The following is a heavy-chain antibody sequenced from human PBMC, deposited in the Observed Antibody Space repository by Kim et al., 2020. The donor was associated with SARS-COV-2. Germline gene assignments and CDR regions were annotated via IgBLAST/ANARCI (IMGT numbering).Heavy chain of an antibody. CDR2: MSKDGSEK. CDR1: GFTFSSYG. J-gene: IGHJ4*02. D-gene: IGHD3-16*01. V-gene: IGHV3-7*03. CDR3: ARGGGDAIFDY. Sequence: GGSLRLSCAVSGFTFSSYGMSWVRQAPGKGLEWVAKMSKDGSEKYYVDSVTGRFTISRDNANNIVYLQMNNLRAEDTAMYYCARGGGDAIFDYWGQGSL.